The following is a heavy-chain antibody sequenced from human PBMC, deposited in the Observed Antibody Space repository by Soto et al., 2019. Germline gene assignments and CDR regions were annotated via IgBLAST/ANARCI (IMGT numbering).Heavy chain of an antibody. CDR1: GGTFSSYA. D-gene: IGHD3-22*01. J-gene: IGHJ5*02. V-gene: IGHV1-69*01. Sequence: QVQLVQSGAEVKKPGSSVKVSCKASGGTFSSYAISWVRQAPGQGLEWMGGIIPIFGTANYAQKFQGRVTITADESTSTAYMELSSLRSEDTAVYYCARAPTPTYSYDSSGSQFDPCGQGTLVTVSS. CDR2: IIPIFGTA. CDR3: ARAPTPTYSYDSSGSQFDP.